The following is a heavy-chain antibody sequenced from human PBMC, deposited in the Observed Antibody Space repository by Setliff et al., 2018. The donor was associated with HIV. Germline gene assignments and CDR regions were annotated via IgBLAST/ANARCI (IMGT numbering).Heavy chain of an antibody. D-gene: IGHD2-15*01. CDR3: AGPRSPGGYYFDY. CDR2: INVGSGNT. CDR1: GYTFTTYV. J-gene: IGHJ4*02. Sequence: ASVKVSCKASGYTFTTYVVHWVRQAPGQRLEWMGWINVGSGNTKYSQKFQGRVTITSDTSASIAYMELNSLRSEDTAVYYCAGPRSPGGYYFDYWGQGTLVTVSS. V-gene: IGHV1-3*01.